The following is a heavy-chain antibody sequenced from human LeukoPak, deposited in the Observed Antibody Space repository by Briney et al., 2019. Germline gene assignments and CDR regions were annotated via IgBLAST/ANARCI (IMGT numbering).Heavy chain of an antibody. V-gene: IGHV3-23*01. CDR3: AKDRTSENGIDY. Sequence: GGSLRLSCAASGFTFSSYAMGWVRQAPGKGLEWVSAISGSGGSTYYADSVKGRFTISRDNSKNTLYLQMNSLRAEDTAVYYCAKDRTSENGIDYWGQGTLVTVSS. CDR2: ISGSGGST. CDR1: GFTFSSYA. J-gene: IGHJ4*02.